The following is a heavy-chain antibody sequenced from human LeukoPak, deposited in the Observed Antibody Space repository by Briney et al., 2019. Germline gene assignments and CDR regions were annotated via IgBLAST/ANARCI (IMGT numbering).Heavy chain of an antibody. Sequence: PGGSLRLSCAAPGFTFSSYAMNWVRQAPGKGLEWVALISSSSGNIYYADSLKGRFTISRDNAQNSLYLQMNSLRAEDTAVYYCARAPRDYYGSRGYPLNYYYGMDVWGQGTTVTVSS. CDR1: GFTFSSYA. V-gene: IGHV3-21*01. D-gene: IGHD3-10*01. J-gene: IGHJ6*02. CDR3: ARAPRDYYGSRGYPLNYYYGMDV. CDR2: ISSSSGNI.